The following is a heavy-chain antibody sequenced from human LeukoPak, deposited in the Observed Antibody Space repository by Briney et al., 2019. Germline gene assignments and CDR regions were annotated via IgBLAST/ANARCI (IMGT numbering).Heavy chain of an antibody. V-gene: IGHV3-66*01. D-gene: IGHD2-15*01. CDR3: ARDPPTVVVAAAGGY. CDR1: GFTVSSNY. J-gene: IGHJ4*02. Sequence: PGGSLRLSCAASGFTVSSNYMSWVRQAPGKGLELVSVIYSGGSTYYADSVKGRFTISRDNSKNTLYLQMNSLRAEDTAVYYCARDPPTVVVAAAGGYWGQGTLVTVSS. CDR2: IYSGGST.